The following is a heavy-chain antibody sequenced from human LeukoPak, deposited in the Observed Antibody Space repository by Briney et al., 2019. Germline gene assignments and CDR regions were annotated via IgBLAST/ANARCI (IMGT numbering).Heavy chain of an antibody. CDR2: ISSSSSTI. V-gene: IGHV3-48*04. CDR3: ASQSFARFDP. Sequence: GGSLRLSCGASGFTFSSYSMNWVRQAPGKGLEWVSYISSSSSTIYYADSVKGRFTISRDNARNSLFLQMNSLRVEDTAVYYCASQSFARFDPWGQGTLVTVSS. CDR1: GFTFSSYS. D-gene: IGHD3-16*01. J-gene: IGHJ5*02.